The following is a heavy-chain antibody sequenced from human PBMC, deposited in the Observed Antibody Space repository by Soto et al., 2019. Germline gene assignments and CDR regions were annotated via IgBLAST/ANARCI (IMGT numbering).Heavy chain of an antibody. CDR1: GYTFTDYY. CDR3: ARRGRDHLVGYYFDY. Sequence: QVQLVQSGAEVKKPGASVKVSCKASGYTFTDYYMHWVRQAPGQGLEWMGFINPTGGGTTYAQKFQGRVTITRDTSTSTVFMELSSLRSEDTAVYFCARRGRDHLVGYYFDYWGQGTLVTVSS. D-gene: IGHD3-10*01. V-gene: IGHV1-46*01. J-gene: IGHJ4*02. CDR2: INPTGGGT.